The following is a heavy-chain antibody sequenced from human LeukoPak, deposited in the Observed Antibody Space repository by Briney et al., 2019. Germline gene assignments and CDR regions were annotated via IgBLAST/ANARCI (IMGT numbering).Heavy chain of an antibody. Sequence: ASVKVSCKASGYTFTSYGISWVRQAPGQGLEWMGWISAYNGNTNYAQKLQGRVTMTTDTSTSTAYMELRSLRSDDTAVYYCARDSLSYYCSSTSCYVGSGYFDYWGQGTLVTVSS. CDR2: ISAYNGNT. V-gene: IGHV1-18*01. D-gene: IGHD2-2*01. J-gene: IGHJ4*02. CDR3: ARDSLSYYCSSTSCYVGSGYFDY. CDR1: GYTFTSYG.